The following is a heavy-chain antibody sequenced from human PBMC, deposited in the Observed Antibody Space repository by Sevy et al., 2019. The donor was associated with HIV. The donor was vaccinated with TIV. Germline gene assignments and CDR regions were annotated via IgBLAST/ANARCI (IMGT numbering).Heavy chain of an antibody. D-gene: IGHD3-22*01. CDR3: ARDQMIVVVRGDAFDI. J-gene: IGHJ3*02. V-gene: IGHV3-48*02. CDR1: GFTFSSYS. CDR2: ISSSSSTI. Sequence: GGSLRLSCAASGFTFSSYSMNWVRQAPGKGLEWVSYISSSSSTIYYADSVKGRFTISRDNAKNSLYLQMNSLRDEDTAEYYCARDQMIVVVRGDAFDIWGQGTMVTVSS.